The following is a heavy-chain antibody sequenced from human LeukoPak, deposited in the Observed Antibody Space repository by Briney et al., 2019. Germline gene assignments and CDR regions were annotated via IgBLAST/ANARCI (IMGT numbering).Heavy chain of an antibody. Sequence: GASVKVSCKASGYTFTSYDINWVRQATGQGLEWMGWMNPNSGNIGYAQKFQGRVTMTRNTSISTAYMELSSLRSDDTAVYYCARDQVRKQLATATYWGQGTLVTVSS. CDR1: GYTFTSYD. CDR3: ARDQVRKQLATATY. J-gene: IGHJ4*02. D-gene: IGHD6-13*01. V-gene: IGHV1-8*01. CDR2: MNPNSGNI.